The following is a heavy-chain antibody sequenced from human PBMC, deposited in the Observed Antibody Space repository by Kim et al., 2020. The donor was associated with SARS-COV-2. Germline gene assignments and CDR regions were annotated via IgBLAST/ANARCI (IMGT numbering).Heavy chain of an antibody. CDR3: ARDLRAAAGLFDY. D-gene: IGHD6-13*01. Sequence: SHPSLKSRVTISVDKSKTLCSLKLTSATAADTAVYYCARDLRAAAGLFDYWGQGILVTVSS. J-gene: IGHJ4*02. V-gene: IGHV4-4*02.